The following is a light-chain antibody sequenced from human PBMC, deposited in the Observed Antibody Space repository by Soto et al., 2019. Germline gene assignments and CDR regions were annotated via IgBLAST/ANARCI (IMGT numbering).Light chain of an antibody. V-gene: IGLV1-44*01. J-gene: IGLJ1*01. CDR2: NNN. CDR3: AAWDDSLREV. Sequence: QSVLTQPPSASATPGQRVTISCSGSSSNIGSNDVNWYQQFPGTAPKLLIYNNNQRPSGVPDRFSGSKSGTSASLAISGLQSGDEADYYCAAWDDSLREVFGTGTKVTVL. CDR1: SSNIGSND.